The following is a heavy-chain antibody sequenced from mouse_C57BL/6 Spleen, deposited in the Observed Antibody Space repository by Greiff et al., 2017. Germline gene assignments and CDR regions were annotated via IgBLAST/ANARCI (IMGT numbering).Heavy chain of an antibody. D-gene: IGHD2-3*01. Sequence: QVQLQQSGAELVRPGASVTLSCKASGYTFTDYEMHWVKQTPVHGLEWIGAIDPETGGTAYNQKFKGKAILTADKSSSTAYMELLSLTSEDSAVYYCTTYDGYYYAMAYWGQGASVTVSS. CDR1: GYTFTDYE. V-gene: IGHV1-15*01. CDR3: TTYDGYYYAMAY. CDR2: IDPETGGT. J-gene: IGHJ4*01.